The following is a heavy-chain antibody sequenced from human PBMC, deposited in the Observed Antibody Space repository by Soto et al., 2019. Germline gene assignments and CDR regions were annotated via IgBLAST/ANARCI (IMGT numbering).Heavy chain of an antibody. CDR2: IRNRPNSYTT. J-gene: IGHJ4*02. D-gene: IGHD3-10*01. CDR1: GFTFSGHY. V-gene: IGHV3-72*01. Sequence: GGSLRLSCAASGFTFSGHYMDWVRPAPGKGVEWVGRIRNRPNSYTTQYAASVKGRFAVLRDDSENLVYLQMNDLKTEDTAVYYCVRDSGRGFYFDYWGQGAQVTVSS. CDR3: VRDSGRGFYFDY.